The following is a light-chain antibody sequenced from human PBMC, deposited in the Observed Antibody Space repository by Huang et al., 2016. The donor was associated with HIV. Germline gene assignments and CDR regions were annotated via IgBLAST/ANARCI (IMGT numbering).Light chain of an antibody. V-gene: IGKV2-28*01. CDR2: LIS. J-gene: IGKJ2*01. CDR3: MQTLKTPPYT. CDR1: QSHLHSNGDNY. Sequence: DVVMTQSPLSLPVNPGEPASIPCRSSQSHLHSNGDNYLNWYMQKPGQSPQLLIYLISSRASGVPDRFNGSGSDTDFTLKINRVEAADVGVYYCMQTLKTPPYTFGQGTKLEIK.